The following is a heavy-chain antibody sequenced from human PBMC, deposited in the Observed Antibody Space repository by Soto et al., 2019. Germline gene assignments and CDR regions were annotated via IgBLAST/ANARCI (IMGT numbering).Heavy chain of an antibody. D-gene: IGHD3-3*01. CDR1: GFGFSIYA. CDR2: ISASGDST. V-gene: IGHV3-23*01. Sequence: GGSLRLSCAASGFGFSIYAMSWVRQSPGKGLEWVAHISASGDSTYYGDSVKGRFTISRDNSKSTLYLQMNSLRAEDTAVYSCAKTHGPITIPHFDYWGQGTRVTVSS. CDR3: AKTHGPITIPHFDY. J-gene: IGHJ4*02.